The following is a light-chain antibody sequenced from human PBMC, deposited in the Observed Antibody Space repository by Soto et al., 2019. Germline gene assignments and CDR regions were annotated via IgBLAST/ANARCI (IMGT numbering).Light chain of an antibody. CDR3: QQYNNWPPPLT. Sequence: EIVMTQSPATLSVSPGERATLSCRASQSVSSNLAWYQQKPGQAPRLLIYGAYTRATGIPARFSGSGSGTECTLTISSLQSEDFAVYYCQQYNNWPPPLTFGGGTKVEI. CDR2: GAY. J-gene: IGKJ4*01. CDR1: QSVSSN. V-gene: IGKV3-15*01.